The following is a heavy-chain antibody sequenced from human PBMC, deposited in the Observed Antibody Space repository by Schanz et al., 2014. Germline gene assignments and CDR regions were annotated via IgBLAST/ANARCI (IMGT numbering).Heavy chain of an antibody. CDR3: AKDLEPQCGGDCPLT. J-gene: IGHJ4*02. CDR2: VSHDRFTK. D-gene: IGHD2-21*02. V-gene: IGHV3-30*04. Sequence: QVQLEESGGGVVQPGGSLRLSCVASGFSFSGFAVHWVRQAPGKGLEWVSIVSHDRFTKHYADSVRGRFTISRDNSKNTLYLQMSSLRGEDTAVYYCAKDLEPQCGGDCPLTWGQGTLVTVSS. CDR1: GFSFSGFA.